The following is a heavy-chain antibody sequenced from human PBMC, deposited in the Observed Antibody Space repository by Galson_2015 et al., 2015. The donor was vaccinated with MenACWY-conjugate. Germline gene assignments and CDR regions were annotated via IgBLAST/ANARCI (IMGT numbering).Heavy chain of an antibody. J-gene: IGHJ4*02. CDR2: INGGGHTT. V-gene: IGHV3-23*01. CDR1: GFSFTTYA. Sequence: SLRLSCAASGFSFTTYAMSWVRQSPGKGLEWVSAINGGGHTTYYADSVKGRFTISRDNPKDTLYLQMNNLRADDTAVYYCAKDLSAPATTYYFDYWGQGTLATVSS. CDR3: AKDLSAPATTYYFDY. D-gene: IGHD6-25*01.